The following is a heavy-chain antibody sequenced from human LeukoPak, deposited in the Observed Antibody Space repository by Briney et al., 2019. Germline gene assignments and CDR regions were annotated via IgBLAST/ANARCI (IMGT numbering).Heavy chain of an antibody. CDR3: ARGGWFGDYYYYGMDV. J-gene: IGHJ6*02. D-gene: IGHD3-10*01. Sequence: ASVKVSCKASGYTFTSYDINWVRQATGQGPEWMGWMNPNSGNTGYAQKFQGRVTMTRNTSISTAYMELSSLRSEDTAVYYCARGGWFGDYYYYGMDVWGQGTTVTVSS. V-gene: IGHV1-8*01. CDR2: MNPNSGNT. CDR1: GYTFTSYD.